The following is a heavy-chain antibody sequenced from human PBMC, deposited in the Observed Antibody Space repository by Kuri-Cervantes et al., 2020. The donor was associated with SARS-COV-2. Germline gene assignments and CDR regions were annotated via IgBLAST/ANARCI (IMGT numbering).Heavy chain of an antibody. CDR2: IHHAEGT. CDR1: GGSISSSSYY. CDR3: ARGVGGGETFDF. V-gene: IGHV4-39*01. Sequence: SETLSLTCTVSGGSISSSSYYWSWIRQPPGKGLEWIGEIHHAEGTFYTPSLRSRATIFLDTSKNQFSLKLRSVTAADTAMYYCARGVGGGETFDFWGQGTLVTVSS. J-gene: IGHJ4*02. D-gene: IGHD3-16*01.